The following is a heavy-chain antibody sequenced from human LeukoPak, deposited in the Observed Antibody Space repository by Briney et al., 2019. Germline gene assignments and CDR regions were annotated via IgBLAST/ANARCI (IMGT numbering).Heavy chain of an antibody. Sequence: GGTLRLSCAASGFTFSSYGMSWVRQAPGKGLEWVSAISGSGGSTYYADSVKGRFTISRDSSKNTLYLQMNSLRAEDTAIYCCAKDQQSISYSPWGQGTLVTVSS. J-gene: IGHJ5*02. CDR1: GFTFSSYG. D-gene: IGHD4-11*01. V-gene: IGHV3-23*01. CDR2: ISGSGGST. CDR3: AKDQQSISYSP.